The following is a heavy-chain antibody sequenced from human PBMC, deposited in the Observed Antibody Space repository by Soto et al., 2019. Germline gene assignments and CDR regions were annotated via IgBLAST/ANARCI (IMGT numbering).Heavy chain of an antibody. D-gene: IGHD3-3*02. CDR2: ISYDGSNK. J-gene: IGHJ3*02. CDR1: GCTFSNYG. Sequence: QVHLVESGGGVVQPGRSLRLSCAASGCTFSNYGMHWVRQAPGTGLEWVAVISYDGSNKYYADSVKGRFTISRDNSKNTLYLQMNSLRAEDTAVYYCANSYTFHPVICGVVIKWDAFEIWGQGTMVTVSA. V-gene: IGHV3-30*18. CDR3: ANSYTFHPVICGVVIKWDAFEI.